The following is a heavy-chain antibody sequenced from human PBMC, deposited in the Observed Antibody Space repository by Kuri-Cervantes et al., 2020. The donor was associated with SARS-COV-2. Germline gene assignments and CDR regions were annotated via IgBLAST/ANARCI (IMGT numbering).Heavy chain of an antibody. Sequence: GESLKISCAASGFTFSSYSMNWVRQAPGKGLEWVSYISSSSSTIYYADSVKGRFTISRDNAKNSLYLQMNSLRAEDTAVYYCAREGELRAFDIWGQGTMVTVSS. CDR2: ISSSSSTI. V-gene: IGHV3-48*04. D-gene: IGHD1-26*01. CDR1: GFTFSSYS. CDR3: AREGELRAFDI. J-gene: IGHJ3*02.